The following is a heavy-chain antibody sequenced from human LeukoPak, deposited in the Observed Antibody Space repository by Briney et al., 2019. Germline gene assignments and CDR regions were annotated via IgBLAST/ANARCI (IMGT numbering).Heavy chain of an antibody. V-gene: IGHV3-33*06. J-gene: IGHJ4*02. Sequence: PGRSLRLSCAASGFTFSSYGMHWVRQAPGKGLEWVAVIWYDGSNKYYADSVKGRFTISRDNSKNTLYLQMNSLRAEDTAVYYCAKEKRSVPPRYFDYWGQGTLVTVSS. CDR1: GFTFSSYG. CDR2: IWYDGSNK. D-gene: IGHD4-17*01. CDR3: AKEKRSVPPRYFDY.